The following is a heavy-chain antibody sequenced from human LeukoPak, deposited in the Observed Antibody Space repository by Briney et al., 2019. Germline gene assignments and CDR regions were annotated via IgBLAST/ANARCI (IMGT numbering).Heavy chain of an antibody. J-gene: IGHJ6*03. V-gene: IGHV4-59*01. CDR3: ARGPPGYYMDV. Sequence: PSETLSLTCTFSGDSMSRYYWTWIRQPPGKGLKWIGYIYNSGSTNYNPSLKGRLTISLDTSRSQFSLKLTYVTAADTAVYYCARGPPGYYMDVWGKGTTVTVSS. CDR1: GDSMSRYY. CDR2: IYNSGST.